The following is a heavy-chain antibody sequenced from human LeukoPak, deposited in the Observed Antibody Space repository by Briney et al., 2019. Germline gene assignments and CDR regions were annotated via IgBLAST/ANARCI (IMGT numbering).Heavy chain of an antibody. D-gene: IGHD1-26*01. CDR3: ARGRRIPSGCYGVRSGYYYYYMDV. Sequence: ASVKVSCKASGYTFTSYDINWVRQATGQGLEWMGWMNPNSGNTGYAQKFQGRVTMTRNTSISTAYMELSSLRSEDTAVYYCARGRRIPSGCYGVRSGYYYYYMDVWGKGTTVTVSS. CDR2: MNPNSGNT. J-gene: IGHJ6*03. V-gene: IGHV1-8*01. CDR1: GYTFTSYD.